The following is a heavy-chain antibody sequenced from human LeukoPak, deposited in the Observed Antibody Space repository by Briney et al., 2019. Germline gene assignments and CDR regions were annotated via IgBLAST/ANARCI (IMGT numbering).Heavy chain of an antibody. Sequence: GGSLRLSCAASGFTFSTYWMSWVRQAPGKGLEWVGNINQDGSDIYYVDSVKGRFTISRDNAKNSLYLQMNSLRAEDTAVYYCARDVTCHGGDWFDPWGQGTLVTVSS. J-gene: IGHJ5*02. CDR1: GFTFSTYW. CDR2: INQDGSDI. CDR3: ARDVTCHGGDWFDP. D-gene: IGHD4-23*01. V-gene: IGHV3-7*01.